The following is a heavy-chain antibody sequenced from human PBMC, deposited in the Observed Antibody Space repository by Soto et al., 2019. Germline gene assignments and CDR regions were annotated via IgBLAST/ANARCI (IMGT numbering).Heavy chain of an antibody. CDR1: GLSLSSYW. CDR3: ARDADASGWYHYGMDV. Sequence: GGSLSLSCAASGLSLSSYWMNWVRQAPGKGLEWVANIKQDGSEKYYVESVKGRFFISRDNAKNSLYLQVNYLRAEDTAVYYCARDADASGWYHYGMDVWGQGTTVTVSS. J-gene: IGHJ6*02. V-gene: IGHV3-7*01. CDR2: IKQDGSEK. D-gene: IGHD6-19*01.